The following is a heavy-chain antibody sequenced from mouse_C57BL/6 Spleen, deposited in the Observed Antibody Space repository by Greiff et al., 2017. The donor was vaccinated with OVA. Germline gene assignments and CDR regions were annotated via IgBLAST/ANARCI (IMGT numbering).Heavy chain of an antibody. V-gene: IGHV5-9-1*02. CDR1: GFTFSSYA. CDR3: TREEVGGPYAMDY. CDR2: ISSGGDYI. Sequence: EVMLVESGAGLVKPGGSLKLSCAASGFTFSSYAMSWVRQTPEKRLAWVAYISSGGDYIYYADTVKGRFTISRDNARNTLYLQMSSLKSEDTAMYYCTREEVGGPYAMDYWGQGTSVTVSS. D-gene: IGHD1-3*01. J-gene: IGHJ4*01.